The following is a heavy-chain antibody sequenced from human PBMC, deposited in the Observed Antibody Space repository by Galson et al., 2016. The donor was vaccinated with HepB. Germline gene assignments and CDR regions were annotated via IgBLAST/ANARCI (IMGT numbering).Heavy chain of an antibody. CDR3: ARGLRDSDSSGFYPPYYNYAMDV. CDR2: INPNSGGT. CDR1: GYTFTGYY. Sequence: ASGYTFTGYYIHWVRQAPGQGLEWMGWINPNSGGTTNAQKFQGWVTMTRDTSISTAYMELTRLTSDDTAVYSWARGLRDSDSSGFYPPYYNYAMDVWGQGTTVTVSS. D-gene: IGHD3-22*01. J-gene: IGHJ6*02. V-gene: IGHV1-2*04.